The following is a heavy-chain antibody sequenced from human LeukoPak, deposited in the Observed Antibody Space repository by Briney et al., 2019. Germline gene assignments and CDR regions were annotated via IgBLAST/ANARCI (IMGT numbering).Heavy chain of an antibody. J-gene: IGHJ4*02. CDR1: GFTFSSYA. CDR2: ISGSGGST. V-gene: IGHV3-23*01. Sequence: GGSLRLPCAASGFTFSSYAMSWVRQAPGQGLEWVSAISGSGGSTYYADSVKGRFTISRDNSKNTLYLQMNSLRAEDTAVYYCANHITMVRGVIDYWGQGTLVTVSS. D-gene: IGHD3-10*01. CDR3: ANHITMVRGVIDY.